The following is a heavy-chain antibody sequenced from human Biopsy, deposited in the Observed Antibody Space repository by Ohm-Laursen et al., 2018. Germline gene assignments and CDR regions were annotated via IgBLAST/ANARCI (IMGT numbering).Heavy chain of an antibody. V-gene: IGHV4-59*08. D-gene: IGHD3-16*01. CDR3: ARRDYRNGFKFEF. J-gene: IGHJ4*02. Sequence: SETLSLTCTVSGGSINSYYWSWIRQPPGKGLEWIGYIYYTGSTNYSPSLESRVIMSVDTSKNQFSLRLSSVTAADTAVYYCARRDYRNGFKFEFWGQGTLVTVSS. CDR1: GGSINSYY. CDR2: IYYTGST.